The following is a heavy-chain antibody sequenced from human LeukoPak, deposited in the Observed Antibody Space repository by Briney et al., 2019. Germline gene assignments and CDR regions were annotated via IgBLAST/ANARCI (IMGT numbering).Heavy chain of an antibody. CDR3: ARTQSGYSYGYSYYFDY. CDR2: XYSGGST. Sequence: GGSLRLSCAASGFTVSSNYMSWVRQAPGKGLXXXXXXYSGGSTYYADSVKGRFTISRDNSKNTLYLQMNSLRAEDTAVYYCARTQSGYSYGYSYYFDYWGQGTLVTVSS. D-gene: IGHD5-18*01. CDR1: GFTVSSNY. J-gene: IGHJ4*02. V-gene: IGHV3-53*01.